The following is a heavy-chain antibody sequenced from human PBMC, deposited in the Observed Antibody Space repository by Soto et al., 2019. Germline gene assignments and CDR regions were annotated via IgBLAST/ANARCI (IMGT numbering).Heavy chain of an antibody. CDR2: ISGSGGST. Sequence: GGSLRLSCAASGFTFSSYAVSWVRQAPGKGLEWVSAISGSGGSTYYADSVKGRFTISRDNSKNTLYLQMNSLRAEDTAVYYCAKGQLWFGELLESPVDYRGQGTLVTVSS. D-gene: IGHD3-10*01. CDR3: AKGQLWFGELLESPVDY. J-gene: IGHJ4*02. V-gene: IGHV3-23*01. CDR1: GFTFSSYA.